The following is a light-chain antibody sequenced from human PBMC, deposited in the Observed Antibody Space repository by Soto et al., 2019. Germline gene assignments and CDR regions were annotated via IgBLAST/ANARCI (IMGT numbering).Light chain of an antibody. J-gene: IGKJ1*01. Sequence: DIQMTQSPSSLSASVGDRVTITCRASQSISNYLNWYQQKPGKAPKLLMYAASSLQSGVPSRFSGSGSGTVFILTISRLQPEYFATYYCQQSYSPPRTFGQGTNVEIK. V-gene: IGKV1-39*01. CDR3: QQSYSPPRT. CDR2: AAS. CDR1: QSISNY.